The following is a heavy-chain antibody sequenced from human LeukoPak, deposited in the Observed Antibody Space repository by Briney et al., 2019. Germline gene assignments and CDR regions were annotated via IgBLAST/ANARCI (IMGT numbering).Heavy chain of an antibody. J-gene: IGHJ6*03. CDR1: GGSISSYY. CDR2: IYFSGST. V-gene: IGHV4-59*12. CDR3: ARVEILPIYYMDV. Sequence: SETLSLTCTVSGGSISSYYWSWIRQPPGKGLEWIGYIYFSGSTNYNPSLKSRVTISVDTSKNQFSLKLSSVTAADTAVYYCARVEILPIYYMDVWGKGTTVTISS. D-gene: IGHD2/OR15-2a*01.